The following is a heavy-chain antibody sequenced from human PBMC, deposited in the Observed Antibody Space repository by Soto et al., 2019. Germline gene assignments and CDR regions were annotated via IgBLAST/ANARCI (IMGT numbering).Heavy chain of an antibody. CDR3: ATLHPYYDFWSGYSPPFDY. J-gene: IGHJ4*02. CDR1: GFTFSSYA. Sequence: PGGSLRLSCAASGFTFSSYAMSWVRQAPGKGLEWVSAISGSGGSTYYADSVKGRFTISRDNSKNTLYLQMNSLRAEDTAVYYCATLHPYYDFWSGYSPPFDYWGQGTLVTVSS. D-gene: IGHD3-3*01. V-gene: IGHV3-23*01. CDR2: ISGSGGST.